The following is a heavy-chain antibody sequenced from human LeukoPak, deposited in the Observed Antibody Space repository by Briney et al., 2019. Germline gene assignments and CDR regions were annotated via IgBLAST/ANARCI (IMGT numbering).Heavy chain of an antibody. J-gene: IGHJ4*02. V-gene: IGHV1-3*01. CDR3: ARAMVRGAPLNY. CDR2: INAGNGNT. D-gene: IGHD3-10*01. CDR1: GYTFTSYA. Sequence: VASVTVSFKASGYTFTSYAMHWVRQAPGQRLEWMGWINAGNGNTKYSQKFQGRVTITRDTSASTAYMELSSLRSEDTAVYYCARAMVRGAPLNYWGQGTLVTVSS.